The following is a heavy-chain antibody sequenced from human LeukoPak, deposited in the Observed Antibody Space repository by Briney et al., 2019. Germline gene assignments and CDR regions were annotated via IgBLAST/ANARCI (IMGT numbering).Heavy chain of an antibody. V-gene: IGHV1-69*04. CDR3: ARALYYYDSSGYYYGAFDI. J-gene: IGHJ3*02. CDR2: IIPIFGIA. Sequence: SVKVSCKASGGTFSSYAISWVRQAPGQGLEWMGRIIPIFGIANYAQKFQGRVTITADKSTSTAYMELSSLRSEDTAVYHCARALYYYDSSGYYYGAFDIWGQGTMVTVSS. D-gene: IGHD3-22*01. CDR1: GGTFSSYA.